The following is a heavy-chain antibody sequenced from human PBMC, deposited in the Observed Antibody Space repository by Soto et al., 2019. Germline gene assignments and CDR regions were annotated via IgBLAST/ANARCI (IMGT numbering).Heavy chain of an antibody. J-gene: IGHJ5*02. CDR1: GYTFTSYD. V-gene: IGHV1-8*01. CDR2: MNPNSGNT. Sequence: ASVKVSCKASGYTFTSYDINWVRQATGQGLEWMGWMNPNSGNTGYAQKFQGRVTMTRNTSISTAYMELSSLRSEDTAVYYCARTGAYYDILTGTLNWFDPWGQGTLVTVSS. D-gene: IGHD3-9*01. CDR3: ARTGAYYDILTGTLNWFDP.